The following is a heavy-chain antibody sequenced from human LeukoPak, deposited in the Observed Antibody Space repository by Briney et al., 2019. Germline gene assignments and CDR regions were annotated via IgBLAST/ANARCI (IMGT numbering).Heavy chain of an antibody. Sequence: ASVKVSCKASGYTFTGYYMHWVRQAPGQGLEWMGWINPNSGGTNYAQKFQGRVTMTRDTSISTAYMELSRLRSDDTAVYCCARSSTYVPDYAVVYWGQGTLVTVSS. V-gene: IGHV1-2*02. CDR3: ARSSTYVPDYAVVY. CDR1: GYTFTGYY. J-gene: IGHJ4*02. CDR2: INPNSGGT. D-gene: IGHD4-17*01.